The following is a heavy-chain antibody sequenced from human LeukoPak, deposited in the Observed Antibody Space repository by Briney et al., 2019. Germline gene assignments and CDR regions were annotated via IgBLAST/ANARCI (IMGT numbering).Heavy chain of an antibody. J-gene: IGHJ4*02. Sequence: GGSLRLSCAASGFTFSSYAMSWVRQDPGKGLEWVSAISGSGGSTYYADSVKGRLTISRDNSKNTLYLQMNSLRAEDTAVYYCAKVYDILTGYYVDYWGQGTLVTVSS. CDR2: ISGSGGST. V-gene: IGHV3-23*01. D-gene: IGHD3-9*01. CDR1: GFTFSSYA. CDR3: AKVYDILTGYYVDY.